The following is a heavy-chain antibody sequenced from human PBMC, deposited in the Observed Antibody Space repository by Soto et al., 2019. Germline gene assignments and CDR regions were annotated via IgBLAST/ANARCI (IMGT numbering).Heavy chain of an antibody. J-gene: IGHJ4*02. CDR2: INHSGST. Sequence: ETLSLTWAVYGGSFSGYYWSWIRQPPGKGLEWIGEINHSGSTNYNPSLKSRVTISVDTSKNQFSLKLSSVTAADTAVYYCARGLYYDILTGYYQYYFDYWGQGTLVTV. CDR1: GGSFSGYY. V-gene: IGHV4-34*01. D-gene: IGHD3-9*01. CDR3: ARGLYYDILTGYYQYYFDY.